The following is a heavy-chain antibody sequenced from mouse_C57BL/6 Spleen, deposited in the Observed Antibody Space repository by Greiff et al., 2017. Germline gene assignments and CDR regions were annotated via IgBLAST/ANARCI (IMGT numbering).Heavy chain of an antibody. Sequence: QVQLQQPGAELVKPGASVKLSCQASGYTFTSYWMQWVKQRPGQGLEWIGEIDPSDSSTNYNQKFKGTATLTVDTSSSTAYMQLSSLTSEDSAVYYCARGGYYGSRAWFAYWGQGTLVTVSA. D-gene: IGHD1-1*01. CDR1: GYTFTSYW. CDR2: IDPSDSST. CDR3: ARGGYYGSRAWFAY. J-gene: IGHJ3*01. V-gene: IGHV1-50*01.